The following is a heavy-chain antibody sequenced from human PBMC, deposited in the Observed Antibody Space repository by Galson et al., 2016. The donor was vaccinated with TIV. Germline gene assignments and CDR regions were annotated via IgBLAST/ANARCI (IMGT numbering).Heavy chain of an antibody. J-gene: IGHJ3*01. CDR1: GYNFRSYW. CDR2: IFPNDSDL. D-gene: IGHD3-16*01. CDR3: ARMSLLGALDV. Sequence: QSGAEVTKPGESLKISCKDAGYNFRSYWSAWVRQMPGEGFEWLGIIFPNDSDLRYSPYFPGQVTMSADKSNSTAYLQCSTLKASDTAMYYCARMSLLGALDVWGQGTMVIVSS. V-gene: IGHV5-51*02.